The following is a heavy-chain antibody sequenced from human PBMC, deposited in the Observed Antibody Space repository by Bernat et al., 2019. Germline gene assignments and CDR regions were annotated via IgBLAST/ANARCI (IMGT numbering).Heavy chain of an antibody. CDR3: AKDTYAIFGVIDP. CDR1: GGSISSSSYY. Sequence: QLQLQESGPGLVKPSETLSLTCTVSGGSISSSSYYWGWIRQPPGKGLEWIGSIYYSGSTYYNPSLKSRVTISVDTSKNQFSLKLSSVTAADTAVYYCAKDTYAIFGVIDPWGQGTLVTVSS. J-gene: IGHJ5*02. CDR2: IYYSGST. D-gene: IGHD3-3*01. V-gene: IGHV4-39*02.